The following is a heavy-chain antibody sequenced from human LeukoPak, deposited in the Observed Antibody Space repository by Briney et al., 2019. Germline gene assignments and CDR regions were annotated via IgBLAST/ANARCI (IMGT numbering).Heavy chain of an antibody. Sequence: SETLSLTCAVSGGSISSGGYSWSWIRQPAGKGLEWIGRIYTSGSTNYNPSLKSRVTMSVDTSKNQFSLKLSSVTAADTAVYYCARCMGRWALAPDIWGQGTMVTVSS. V-gene: IGHV4-61*02. CDR3: ARCMGRWALAPDI. J-gene: IGHJ3*02. CDR2: IYTSGST. D-gene: IGHD2-8*01. CDR1: GGSISSGGYS.